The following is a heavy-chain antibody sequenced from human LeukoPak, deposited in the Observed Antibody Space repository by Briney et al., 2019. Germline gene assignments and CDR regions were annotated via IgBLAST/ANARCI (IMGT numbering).Heavy chain of an antibody. J-gene: IGHJ1*01. CDR1: GGSISSYY. D-gene: IGHD3-22*01. CDR2: IYTSGST. Sequence: KASETLSLTCTVSGGSISSYYWSWIRQPAGKGLEWIGRIYTSGSTNYNPSLKSRVTMSVDTSKNQFSLKLSSVTAADTAVYYCAGYSLPFQYFQHWGQGTLVTVSS. CDR3: AGYSLPFQYFQH. V-gene: IGHV4-4*07.